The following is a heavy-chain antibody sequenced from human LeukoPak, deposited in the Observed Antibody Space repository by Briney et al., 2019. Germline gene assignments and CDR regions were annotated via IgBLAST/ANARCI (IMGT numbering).Heavy chain of an antibody. Sequence: SVKVSCKAFGGTFSSYAISWVRQAPGQGLEWMGGIIPIFGTANYAQKFQGRVTITADESTSTAYMELSSLRSEDTAVYYCARTDCSGGSCYSSDYYYYGMDVWGQGTTVTVSS. CDR1: GGTFSSYA. V-gene: IGHV1-69*01. J-gene: IGHJ6*02. D-gene: IGHD2-15*01. CDR3: ARTDCSGGSCYSSDYYYYGMDV. CDR2: IIPIFGTA.